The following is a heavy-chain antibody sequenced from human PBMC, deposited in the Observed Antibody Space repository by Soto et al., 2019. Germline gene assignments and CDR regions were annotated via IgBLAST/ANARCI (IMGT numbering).Heavy chain of an antibody. Sequence: GPLRPPGTAYGSTFSRYTMTWVRQAPGKGLEWVSSISSSTTYIYYADSVKGRFTISRDNAKNSLYLQMNSLRADDTAVYYCARQGRLGYCSGGSCPLSYYYGMDVWGKGTTVTVS. CDR1: GSTFSRYT. V-gene: IGHV3-21*01. CDR2: ISSSTTYI. J-gene: IGHJ6*04. D-gene: IGHD2-15*01. CDR3: ARQGRLGYCSGGSCPLSYYYGMDV.